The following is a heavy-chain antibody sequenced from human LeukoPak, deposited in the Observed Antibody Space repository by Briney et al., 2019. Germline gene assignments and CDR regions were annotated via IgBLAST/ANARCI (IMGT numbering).Heavy chain of an antibody. D-gene: IGHD3-10*01. CDR3: ARDLSPLYYYGSGTHRNDAFGI. CDR1: GFTFSSYS. J-gene: IGHJ3*02. V-gene: IGHV3-21*01. Sequence: GVSLRLSCAASGFTFSSYSMNWVRQAPGKGLEWVSSISSISSYIYYADSVKGRFTISRDNAKNSLYPQMNSLRAEDTAVYYCARDLSPLYYYGSGTHRNDAFGIWGQGTMVTVSS. CDR2: ISSISSYI.